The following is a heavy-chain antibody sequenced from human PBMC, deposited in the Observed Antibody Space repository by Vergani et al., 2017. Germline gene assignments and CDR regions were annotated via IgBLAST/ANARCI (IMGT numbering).Heavy chain of an antibody. J-gene: IGHJ6*03. D-gene: IGHD2-2*01. CDR1: SGSISSGSYY. CDR2: IYTSGST. V-gene: IGHV4-61*02. CDR3: ARDGVDVVVPAADPLYYYYYYMDV. Sequence: QVQLQESGPGLVKPSQTLSLTCTVSSGSISSGSYYWSWIRQPAGKGLEWIGRIYTSGSTNYNPSLKSRVTISVDTSKNQFSLKLSSVTAADTAVYYCARDGVDVVVPAADPLYYYYYYMDVWGKGTTVTVSS.